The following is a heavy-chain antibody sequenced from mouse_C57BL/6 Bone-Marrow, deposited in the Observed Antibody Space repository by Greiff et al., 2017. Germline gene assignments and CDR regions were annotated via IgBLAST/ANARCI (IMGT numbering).Heavy chain of an antibody. CDR2: IDPSDSYT. CDR1: GYTFTSYW. CDR3: ANYAMDY. Sequence: QVQLQQPGAELVKPGASVKLSCKASGYTFTSYWMQWVKQRPGQGLEWIGEIDPSDSYTNYNQKFKGKATLTVDTSSSTAYMRLSSLTSEASAVYYCANYAMDYWGQGTSVTVSS. V-gene: IGHV1-50*01. J-gene: IGHJ4*01.